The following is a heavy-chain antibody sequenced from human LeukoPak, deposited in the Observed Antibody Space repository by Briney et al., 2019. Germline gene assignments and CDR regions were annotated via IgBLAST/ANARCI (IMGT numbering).Heavy chain of an antibody. J-gene: IGHJ4*02. CDR2: IYHSGTT. CDR3: ARGGRTAQSPYYFDY. Sequence: SETLSLTCSVSGGSISSGGTYWSWIRQPPGMGLEWIGYIYHSGTTLYNPSLKSRVTMSIDRSKKQVSLKLSSVTAADTAVYYCARGGRTAQSPYYFDYWGQGTLVTVSS. D-gene: IGHD5-18*01. CDR1: GGSISSGGTY. V-gene: IGHV4-30-2*01.